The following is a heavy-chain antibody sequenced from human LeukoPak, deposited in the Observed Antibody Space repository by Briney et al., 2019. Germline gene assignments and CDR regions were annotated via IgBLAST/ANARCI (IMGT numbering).Heavy chain of an antibody. CDR3: AKDEGYDSSGPLAPGAFGI. V-gene: IGHV3-23*01. CDR1: GFTFSSYA. Sequence: PGGSLRLSCAASGFTFSSYAMSWVRQAPGKGLEWVSAISGSGGSTYYADSVKGRFTISRDNSKNTLYLQMNSLRAEDTAVYYCAKDEGYDSSGPLAPGAFGIWGQGTMVTVSS. J-gene: IGHJ3*02. D-gene: IGHD3-22*01. CDR2: ISGSGGST.